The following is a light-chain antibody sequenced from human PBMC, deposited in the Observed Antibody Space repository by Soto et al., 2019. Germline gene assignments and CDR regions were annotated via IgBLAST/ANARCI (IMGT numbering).Light chain of an antibody. CDR2: GAS. Sequence: EIVLTQSPGTLPLSPGERATLSCRASQSVSTNYLAWYQQRPGQAPRLLIYGASSRATGVPDRFSGSGSGTDFTLTISRLEPEDFAVYYCQHYGSSPRFGQGTTVDIK. J-gene: IGKJ1*01. V-gene: IGKV3-20*01. CDR1: QSVSTNY. CDR3: QHYGSSPR.